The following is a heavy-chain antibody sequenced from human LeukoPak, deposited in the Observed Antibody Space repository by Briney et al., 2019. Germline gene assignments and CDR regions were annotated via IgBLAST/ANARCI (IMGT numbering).Heavy chain of an antibody. CDR1: GGSITSSSYY. Sequence: SETLSLTCTVSGGSITSSSYYWSWIRQPPGKGLEWIGYIYYSGGTNYNPSLKSRVTISVDTSKNQFSLKLSSVTAADTAVYYCARHVGAFDIWGQGTMVTVSS. J-gene: IGHJ3*02. CDR2: IYYSGGT. CDR3: ARHVGAFDI. V-gene: IGHV4-61*05.